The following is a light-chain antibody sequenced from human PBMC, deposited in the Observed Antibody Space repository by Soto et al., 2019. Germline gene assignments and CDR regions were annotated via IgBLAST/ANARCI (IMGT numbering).Light chain of an antibody. CDR2: KDS. CDR3: QSADSSGTPVV. V-gene: IGLV3-25*03. CDR1: ALPKQY. Sequence: SYELTQPPSVSVSPGQTARITCSGDALPKQYAYWYQQKPGQAPVLVIYKDSERPSGIPERFSGSSSGTTVTLTISGVQAEDEADYYCQSADSSGTPVVFGGVTKLTVL. J-gene: IGLJ2*01.